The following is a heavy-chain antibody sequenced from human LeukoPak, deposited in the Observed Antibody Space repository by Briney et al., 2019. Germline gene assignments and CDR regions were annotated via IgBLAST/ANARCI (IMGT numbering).Heavy chain of an antibody. Sequence: GGSLRLSCAASGFTLSDYYMSWIRQAPGKGLEWVSYISSSGSTIYYADSMKGRFTISRDNAKKSLYLQMNTLRAEDTAVYYCARKWLVNWYFDLWGRGTLVTVSS. V-gene: IGHV3-11*01. CDR3: ARKWLVNWYFDL. CDR1: GFTLSDYY. J-gene: IGHJ2*01. CDR2: ISSSGSTI. D-gene: IGHD6-19*01.